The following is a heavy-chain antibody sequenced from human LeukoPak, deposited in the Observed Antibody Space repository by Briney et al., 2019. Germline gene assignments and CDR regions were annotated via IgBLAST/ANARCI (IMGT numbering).Heavy chain of an antibody. CDR2: FYKDGST. J-gene: IGHJ6*03. V-gene: IGHV4-39*07. Sequence: SETQSLTCNVSGGSISGTSFYWGWIREPPGKGLEWIGTFYKDGSTFYNPSLKSRVTISADTSKNRFSLKLTSVTAADRAVYYCARQYYYYYMDVWGKGTTVTVSS. CDR3: ARQYYYYYMDV. CDR1: GGSISGTSFY.